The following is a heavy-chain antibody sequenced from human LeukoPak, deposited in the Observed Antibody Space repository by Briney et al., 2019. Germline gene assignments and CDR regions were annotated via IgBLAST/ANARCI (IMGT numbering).Heavy chain of an antibody. V-gene: IGHV3-7*01. CDR3: AKGGRGNGEVY. CDR1: GFTFSSYW. CDR2: IKQDGSEK. J-gene: IGHJ4*02. Sequence: GGSLRLSCAVSGFTFSSYWMNWVRQAPGEGLEWVANIKQDGSEKNYVDSVKGRFTISRDNAKSSLFLQMNDLRAEDTAVYYCAKGGRGNGEVYWGQGTLVTVSS. D-gene: IGHD2-8*01.